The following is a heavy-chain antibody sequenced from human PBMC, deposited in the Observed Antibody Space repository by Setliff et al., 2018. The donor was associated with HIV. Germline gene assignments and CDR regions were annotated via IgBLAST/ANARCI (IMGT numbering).Heavy chain of an antibody. D-gene: IGHD6-13*01. Sequence: GESLKISCAASGFTFANFPVSWVRQAPGKGLEWVSRISPRGTDTNYADSVKGRFTISRDDSKNTLYLQMNSLRAEDTAVYYCAKDYWSYSSSWYYFDYWGQGTLVTVSS. CDR1: GFTFANFP. CDR2: ISPRGTDT. CDR3: AKDYWSYSSSWYYFDY. V-gene: IGHV3-23*01. J-gene: IGHJ4*02.